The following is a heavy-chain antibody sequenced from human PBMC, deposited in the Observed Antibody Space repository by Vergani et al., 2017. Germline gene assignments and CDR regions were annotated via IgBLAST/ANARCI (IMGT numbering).Heavy chain of an antibody. J-gene: IGHJ5*02. Sequence: QVQLVQSGAEVKKPGASVKVSCKASGYTFTGYYMHWVRQAPGEGLEWMGWINPNSGGTNDAQKFQGWVTMTRDTSISTAYRERSRLRPDDTAVYYCARDFARDYVWGSYRYTAHWFDPWGQGTLVTVSS. CDR2: INPNSGGT. CDR3: ARDFARDYVWGSYRYTAHWFDP. D-gene: IGHD3-16*02. V-gene: IGHV1-2*04. CDR1: GYTFTGYY.